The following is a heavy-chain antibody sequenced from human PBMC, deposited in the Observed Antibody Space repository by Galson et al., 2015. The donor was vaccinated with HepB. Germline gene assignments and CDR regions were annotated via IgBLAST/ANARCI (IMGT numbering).Heavy chain of an antibody. Sequence: QSGAEVKKPGESLKISCKGSGYSFSTYWIGWVRQVAGKGLEWMSIIYPADSDTKYNPSFQGQVTISADKSISTAYMQWSSLKASDTAMYYCVRWSSSWSDFDYWGHGTLVTVSS. V-gene: IGHV5-51*03. CDR3: VRWSSSWSDFDY. D-gene: IGHD6-13*01. J-gene: IGHJ4*01. CDR1: GYSFSTYW. CDR2: IYPADSDT.